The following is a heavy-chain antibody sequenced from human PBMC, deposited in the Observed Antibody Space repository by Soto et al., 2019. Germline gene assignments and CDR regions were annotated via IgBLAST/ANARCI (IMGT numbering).Heavy chain of an antibody. CDR2: IYPGDSDT. V-gene: IGHV5-51*01. CDR1: GYSFTIYW. CDR3: ARHGLGYCSGGSCYSGYYYGMDV. J-gene: IGHJ6*02. D-gene: IGHD2-15*01. Sequence: PGESLKISCNGSGYSFTIYWIGWGRQMPGKGREWMGIIYPGDSDTRYSPSFQGQVTISADKSISTAYLQWSSLKASDTAMYYCARHGLGYCSGGSCYSGYYYGMDVWGQGTTVTVSS.